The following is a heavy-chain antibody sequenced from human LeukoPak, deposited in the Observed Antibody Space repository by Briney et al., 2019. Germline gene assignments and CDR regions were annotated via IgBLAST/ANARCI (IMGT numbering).Heavy chain of an antibody. Sequence: GGSLRLSCAASGFTFSSYGMHWVRQAPGKGLEWVAVIWYDGSNKYYADSVKGRFTISRDNSKNTLYLQMNSLRAEDTAVYYCAREASVEPLAAGFYGMDVWGQGTTVTVSS. V-gene: IGHV3-33*01. CDR1: GFTFSSYG. D-gene: IGHD1-1*01. CDR3: AREASVEPLAAGFYGMDV. CDR2: IWYDGSNK. J-gene: IGHJ6*02.